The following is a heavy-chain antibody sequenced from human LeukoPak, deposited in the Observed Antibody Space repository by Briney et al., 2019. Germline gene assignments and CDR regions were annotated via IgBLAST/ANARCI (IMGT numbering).Heavy chain of an antibody. J-gene: IGHJ4*02. D-gene: IGHD2-2*01. V-gene: IGHV1-8*01. Sequence: ASVKVSCKASGYTFTSYDINWVRQADGQGLEWMGWMNPNSGNTGYAQKFQGRVTMTRNTSISTAYMELSSLRSEDTAVYYCARGGSTSCEYSDWGQGTLVTVSS. CDR3: ARGGSTSCEYSD. CDR1: GYTFTSYD. CDR2: MNPNSGNT.